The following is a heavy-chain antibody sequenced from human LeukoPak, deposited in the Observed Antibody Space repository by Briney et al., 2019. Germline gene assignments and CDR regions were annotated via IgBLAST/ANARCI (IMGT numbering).Heavy chain of an antibody. D-gene: IGHD3-16*01. Sequence: GGSLRLSCAASGFTFSSYAMSWVRQAPGKGLEWVSAVSGSGGSTYYADSVKGRFTISRDNSKNTLYLQMNSLIAEDTAVYYCGGSPGREGEPPFDYWGQGTLVTVSS. CDR2: VSGSGGST. CDR3: GGSPGREGEPPFDY. V-gene: IGHV3-23*01. CDR1: GFTFSSYA. J-gene: IGHJ4*02.